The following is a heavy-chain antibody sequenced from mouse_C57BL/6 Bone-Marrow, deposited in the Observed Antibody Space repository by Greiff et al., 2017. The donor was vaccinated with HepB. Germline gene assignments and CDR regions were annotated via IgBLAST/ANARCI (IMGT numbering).Heavy chain of an antibody. D-gene: IGHD1-1*01. CDR3: ARRRCYCGSPYYFDY. CDR2: ISSGGSYT. CDR1: GFTFSSYG. V-gene: IGHV5-6*02. J-gene: IGHJ2*01. Sequence: EVKLVESGGDLVKPGGSLKLSCAASGFTFSSYGMSWVRQTPDKRLEWVATISSGGSYTYYPDSVKGRYTMARDNAKNTVYLQMSSLKSEDTALSYCARRRCYCGSPYYFDYWGQGTTLTVSS.